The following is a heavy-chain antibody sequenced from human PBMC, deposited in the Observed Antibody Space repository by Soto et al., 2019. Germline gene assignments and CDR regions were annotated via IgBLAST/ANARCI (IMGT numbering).Heavy chain of an antibody. CDR3: ARMEYDSSGYYEKAFDI. D-gene: IGHD3-22*01. Sequence: QVQLVQSGAEVKKPGSSVKVSCKASGGTFSSYAISWVRQAPGQGLEWMGGIIPIFGTANYAQKFQGRVTITADESTSTAYTELSSLRSEDTAVYYCARMEYDSSGYYEKAFDIWGQGTMVTVSS. J-gene: IGHJ3*02. CDR2: IIPIFGTA. CDR1: GGTFSSYA. V-gene: IGHV1-69*01.